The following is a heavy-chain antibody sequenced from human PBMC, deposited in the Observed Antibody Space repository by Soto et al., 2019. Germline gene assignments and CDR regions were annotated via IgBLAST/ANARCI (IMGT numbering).Heavy chain of an antibody. CDR1: EVSISNYY. CDR2: IHYSGSS. Sequence: PSETLSLTCTVSEVSISNYYWRWIRQPPGKGLEWIGYIHYSGSSNYSPSLASRVTISLDKSKNQFSLRLHSVTAADTAVYYCAREERGSSYFNCLEPWGQGIMVTVSS. J-gene: IGHJ5*02. CDR3: AREERGSSYFNCLEP. D-gene: IGHD3-10*01. V-gene: IGHV4-59*01.